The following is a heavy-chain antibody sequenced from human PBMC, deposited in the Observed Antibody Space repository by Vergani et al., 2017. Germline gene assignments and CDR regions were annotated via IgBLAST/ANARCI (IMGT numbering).Heavy chain of an antibody. CDR2: IYYSGST. CDR1: GGSISSYY. CDR3: ARWELAARPFPTLY. Sequence: QVQLQESGPGLVKPSETLSLTCTVSGGSISSYYWSWIRQHPGKGLEWIGYIYYSGSTNYNPSLKSRVTISVDTSKNQFSLKLSSVTAADTAVYYCARWELAARPFPTLYWGQGTLVTVSS. V-gene: IGHV4-59*01. J-gene: IGHJ4*02. D-gene: IGHD6-6*01.